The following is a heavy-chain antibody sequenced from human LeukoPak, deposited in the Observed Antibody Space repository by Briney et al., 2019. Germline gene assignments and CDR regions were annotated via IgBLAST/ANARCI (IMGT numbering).Heavy chain of an antibody. CDR2: IRSKANSYAT. CDR3: AKEYYDFWSGYPHDY. Sequence: GGSLRLSCAASGFIFSGSAMHWVRQASGKGLEWVGRIRSKANSYATAYAASVKGRFTISRDDSKNTAYLQMNSLKTEDTAVYYCAKEYYDFWSGYPHDYWGQGTLVTVSS. CDR1: GFIFSGSA. D-gene: IGHD3-3*01. V-gene: IGHV3-73*01. J-gene: IGHJ4*02.